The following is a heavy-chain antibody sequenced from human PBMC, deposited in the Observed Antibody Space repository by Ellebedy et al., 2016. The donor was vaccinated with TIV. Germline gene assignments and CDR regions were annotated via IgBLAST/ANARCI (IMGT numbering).Heavy chain of an antibody. J-gene: IGHJ4*02. CDR3: TKDLLRGIWGGSGRDY. CDR1: GFTFDGYA. CDR2: INWRGHYI. D-gene: IGHD7-27*01. Sequence: GGSLRLSXAASGFTFDGYAMHWVRQAPGKGLEWVSGINWRGHYIGYADSVRGRFTISRGNAKNSLYLQMNSLRIEDTAVYYCTKDLLRGIWGGSGRDYWGQGTLVTVSS. V-gene: IGHV3-9*01.